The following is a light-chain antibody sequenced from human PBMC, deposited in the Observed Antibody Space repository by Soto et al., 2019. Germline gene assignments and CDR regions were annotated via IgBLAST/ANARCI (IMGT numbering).Light chain of an antibody. V-gene: IGLV2-11*01. Sequence: QSVLTQPRSVSGSPGQSVSISCTGTSSDVGGYNYVSWYQQHPGKAPKVIIYDVSKRPSGVPDRFSGSKSGNTASLTISGLQSEDEADYYCCSYAGRYIYVFGTGTKVT. CDR2: DVS. CDR1: SSDVGGYNY. J-gene: IGLJ1*01. CDR3: CSYAGRYIYV.